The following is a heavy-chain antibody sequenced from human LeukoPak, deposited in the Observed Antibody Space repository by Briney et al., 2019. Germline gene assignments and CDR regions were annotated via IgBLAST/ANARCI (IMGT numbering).Heavy chain of an antibody. J-gene: IGHJ4*02. V-gene: IGHV3-20*04. CDR1: GFTFSSYA. D-gene: IGHD6-13*01. CDR2: ISGSGGST. Sequence: WPGGSLRLSCAASGFTFSSYAMSWVRQAPGKGLEWVSAISGSGGSTGYADSVKGRFTISRDNAKNSLYLQMNSLRAEDTALYYCARPRSSWYDYWGQGTLVTVSS. CDR3: ARPRSSWYDY.